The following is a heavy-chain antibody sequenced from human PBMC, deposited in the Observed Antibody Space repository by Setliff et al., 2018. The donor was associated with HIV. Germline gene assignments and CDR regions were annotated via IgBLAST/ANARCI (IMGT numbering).Heavy chain of an antibody. J-gene: IGHJ2*01. V-gene: IGHV3-74*01. CDR1: GITFSSYW. CDR2: INSDGSST. D-gene: IGHD5-18*01. CDR3: ARDVKGYIYGSTYWYFDL. Sequence: TGGSLRLSCAASGITFSSYWMYWVRQAPGKGLVWVSRINSDGSSTSYADSVKGRFTISRDSAKNTLFLQMNSLRAGDTAVYYCARDVKGYIYGSTYWYFDLWGRGTLVTVSS.